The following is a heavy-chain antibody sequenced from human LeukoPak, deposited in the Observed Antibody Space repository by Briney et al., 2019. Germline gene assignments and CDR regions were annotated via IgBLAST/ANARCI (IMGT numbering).Heavy chain of an antibody. D-gene: IGHD1-26*01. CDR1: GFTFSNYS. Sequence: GGSLRLSCAASGFTFSNYSMNWVRQAPGKGLEWVSYISSSTTIYYADSVKGRFTISRDTSKNTVSLQMNSLRDDDTAVYHCARDPWGIGPAFDYWGRGTLVTVSS. CDR2: ISSSTTI. J-gene: IGHJ4*02. CDR3: ARDPWGIGPAFDY. V-gene: IGHV3-48*02.